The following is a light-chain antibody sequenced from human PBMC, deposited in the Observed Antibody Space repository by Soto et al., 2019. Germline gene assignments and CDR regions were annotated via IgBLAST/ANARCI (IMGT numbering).Light chain of an antibody. CDR3: SSYTVDRSYV. CDR2: DAY. J-gene: IGLJ1*01. Sequence: QSVVTQPASVSGSPGQSITISFIGSRSDIVGDTYVSSHQQHPGKAPTLMIYDAYERPLGVSNRFSGSKSGNTASLTISGLQNEDEADYYCSSYTVDRSYVFGSGTKVTVL. CDR1: RSDIVGDTY. V-gene: IGLV2-14*03.